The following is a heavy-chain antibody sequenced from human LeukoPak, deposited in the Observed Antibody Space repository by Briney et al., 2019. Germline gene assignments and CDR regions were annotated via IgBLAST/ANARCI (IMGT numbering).Heavy chain of an antibody. J-gene: IGHJ6*03. CDR3: HNYGDYYYYYYMDV. CDR2: IYHSGST. D-gene: IGHD4-17*01. V-gene: IGHV4-38-2*02. Sequence: SETLSLTCTVSGYSISSGYYWGWIRQPPGKGLEWIVSIYHSGSTYYNPSLKSRVTISVDTSKNQFSLKLSSVTAADTAVYYCHNYGDYYYYYYMDVWGKGTTVTVSS. CDR1: GYSISSGYY.